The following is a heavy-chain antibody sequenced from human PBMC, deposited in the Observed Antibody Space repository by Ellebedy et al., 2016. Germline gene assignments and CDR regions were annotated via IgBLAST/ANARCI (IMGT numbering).Heavy chain of an antibody. CDR2: ISTYNGHT. V-gene: IGHV1-18*01. Sequence: ASVKVSCKASGYTFSSYGISWVRQAPGQGLEWMGWISTYNGHTNYAQKFQGRVTMTTDTSTSTAYMELRSLRSEDTAVYFCAREAIAAAKIQPNFDYWGQGTLVTVSS. CDR1: GYTFSSYG. CDR3: AREAIAAAKIQPNFDY. D-gene: IGHD6-13*01. J-gene: IGHJ4*02.